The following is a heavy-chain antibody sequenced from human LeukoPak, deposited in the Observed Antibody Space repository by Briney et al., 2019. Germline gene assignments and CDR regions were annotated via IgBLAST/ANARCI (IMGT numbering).Heavy chain of an antibody. CDR1: GGSFSGYY. CDR2: INHSGST. V-gene: IGHV4-34*01. Sequence: PSETLSLTCAVYGGSFSGYYWSWICQPPGKGLEWIGEINHSGSTNYNPSLKSRVTISVDTSKNQFSLKLSSVTAADTAVYYCARRVTVTTLRYFDYWGQGTLVTVSS. J-gene: IGHJ4*02. D-gene: IGHD4-17*01. CDR3: ARRVTVTTLRYFDY.